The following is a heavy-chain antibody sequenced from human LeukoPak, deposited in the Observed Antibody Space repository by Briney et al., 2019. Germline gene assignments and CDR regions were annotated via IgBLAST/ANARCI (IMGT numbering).Heavy chain of an antibody. V-gene: IGHV3-7*01. CDR2: IKQDGSEK. J-gene: IGHJ4*02. CDR3: SRSLDY. Sequence: RVSLRLSCAASGFPFSGSWMDWVRQAPRKRMEWVANIKQDGSEKHYADSVKGRFTISRDNAKNSLFLQMSGLRAEDTAVYYCSRSLDYWGQGALVTVSS. CDR1: GFPFSGSW.